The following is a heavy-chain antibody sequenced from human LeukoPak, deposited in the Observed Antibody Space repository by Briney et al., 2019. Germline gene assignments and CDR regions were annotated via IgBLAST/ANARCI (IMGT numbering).Heavy chain of an antibody. V-gene: IGHV4-4*07. D-gene: IGHD3-3*01. CDR2: ISTSGST. J-gene: IGHJ6*02. Sequence: SETLSLTCTVSDGSISSYYWSWIRQPAGKGLEWIGRISTSGSTNYNPSLKSRVTMSVDTSKNQFSLKLSSVTAADTAVYYCASTHKTYDFWIMDVWGQGTTVTVSS. CDR3: ASTHKTYDFWIMDV. CDR1: DGSISSYY.